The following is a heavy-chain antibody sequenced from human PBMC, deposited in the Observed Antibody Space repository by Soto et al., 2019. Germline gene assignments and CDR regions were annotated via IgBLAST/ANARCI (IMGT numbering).Heavy chain of an antibody. J-gene: IGHJ3*02. Sequence: GSLRLSCAASGFTFSRYWMNWVRQAPGKGLEWVANIKQDGTAKNYVDSVKGRFTISRDNARKSLYLQMDSLRAEDTAVYFCARGDTPMITGMDSFDIWGQGTMVTVSS. V-gene: IGHV3-7*01. CDR2: IKQDGTAK. CDR1: GFTFSRYW. CDR3: ARGDTPMITGMDSFDI. D-gene: IGHD5-18*01.